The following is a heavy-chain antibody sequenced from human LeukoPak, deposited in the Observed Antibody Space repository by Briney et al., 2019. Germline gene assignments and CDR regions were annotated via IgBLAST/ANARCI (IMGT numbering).Heavy chain of an antibody. Sequence: GASVKVSCKASGYTFTSYYMHWVRQAPGQGLEWMGWINPNSGGTNYAQKFQGRVTMTRDTSISTAYMELSRLRSDDTAVYYCARDLRSGYYYDSSGYYDYWGQGTLVTVSS. D-gene: IGHD3-22*01. V-gene: IGHV1-2*02. CDR1: GYTFTSYY. J-gene: IGHJ4*02. CDR3: ARDLRSGYYYDSSGYYDY. CDR2: INPNSGGT.